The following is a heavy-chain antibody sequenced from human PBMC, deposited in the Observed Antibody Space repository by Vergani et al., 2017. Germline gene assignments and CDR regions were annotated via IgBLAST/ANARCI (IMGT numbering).Heavy chain of an antibody. CDR3: AKKPPCGGSRYVRLRQFDY. V-gene: IGHV3-23*04. CDR2: ISGSGGST. Sequence: EVQLVESGGGLVKPGGSLRLSCAASGFTFSSYAMSWVRQAPGKGLEWVSAISGSGGSTYYADSVKGRFTISRDNSKNTLYLQMNSLRAEDTAVYYCAKKPPCGGSRYVRLRQFDYWGQGTLVTVSS. J-gene: IGHJ4*02. CDR1: GFTFSSYA. D-gene: IGHD2-15*01.